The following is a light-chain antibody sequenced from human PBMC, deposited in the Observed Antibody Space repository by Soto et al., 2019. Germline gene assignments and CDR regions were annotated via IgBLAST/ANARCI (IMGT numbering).Light chain of an antibody. CDR1: SSDVGAYTY. Sequence: QSALTQPPSVSGSPGQSVTISCTGTSSDVGAYTYVSWYQQHPGKAPKLMIYDVSKRPSGVPDRFSGSKSGNTASLTISGLQAEDEADYYCCSYTGSYTFVFGTGTKLTVL. CDR2: DVS. CDR3: CSYTGSYTFV. J-gene: IGLJ1*01. V-gene: IGLV2-11*01.